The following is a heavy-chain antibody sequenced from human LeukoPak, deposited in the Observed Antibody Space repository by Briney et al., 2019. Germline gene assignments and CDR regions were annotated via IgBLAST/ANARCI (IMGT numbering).Heavy chain of an antibody. V-gene: IGHV3-13*01. D-gene: IGHD4-17*01. CDR2: IGTAGDT. CDR1: GFTFSSYD. J-gene: IGHJ4*02. CDR3: ARALHDYGDFYFDY. Sequence: PGGSLRLSCAASGFTFSSYDMHWVRQATGKGLEWVSAIGTAGDTYYPGSVKGRFTISRGNAKNSLYLQMNSLRAGDTAVYYCARALHDYGDFYFDYWGQGTLVTVSS.